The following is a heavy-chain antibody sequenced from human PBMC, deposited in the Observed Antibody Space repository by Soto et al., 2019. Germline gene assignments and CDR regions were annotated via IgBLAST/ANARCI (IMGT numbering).Heavy chain of an antibody. D-gene: IGHD3-3*01. V-gene: IGHV1-2*02. CDR1: GYTFTGYY. Sequence: ASVKVSCKASGYTFTGYYMHWVRQAPGQGLEWMGWINPNSGGTNYAQKFQGRVTTTRDTSISTAYMELSRLRSDDTAVYYCARGGDFWSGYYRGAHWFDPWGQGTLVTVSS. J-gene: IGHJ5*02. CDR3: ARGGDFWSGYYRGAHWFDP. CDR2: INPNSGGT.